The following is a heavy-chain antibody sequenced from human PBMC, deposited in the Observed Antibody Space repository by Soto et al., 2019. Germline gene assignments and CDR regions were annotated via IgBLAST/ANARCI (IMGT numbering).Heavy chain of an antibody. Sequence: EVQLLESGGGLVQPGGSLRLSCAASGFTFSTYVKNWVRQAPGKGLEWVSTISYSADKTFYADSVKGRFTISRDNSRDTLFLQMNSLRADDAALYYCARRAKTATTNWGAFDIWGQGTMVTVSS. CDR2: ISYSADKT. V-gene: IGHV3-23*01. CDR3: ARRAKTATTNWGAFDI. D-gene: IGHD1-7*01. CDR1: GFTFSTYV. J-gene: IGHJ3*02.